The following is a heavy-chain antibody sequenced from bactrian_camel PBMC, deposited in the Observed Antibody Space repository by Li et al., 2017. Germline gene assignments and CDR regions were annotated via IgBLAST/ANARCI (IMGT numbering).Heavy chain of an antibody. Sequence: VQLVESGGDLVQPGGSLRLSCAASGFTFSSYDMMWVRQAPGKGLEWVSVINNGGGSTYYADSVKGRFTISRDSAKNTLYLQMNSLKTEDTAVYYCAAEGAYGGGSWWPDWGQGTQVTVS. J-gene: IGHJ4*01. CDR1: GFTFSSYD. CDR2: INNGGGST. CDR3: AAEGAYGGGSWWPD. D-gene: IGHD2*01. V-gene: IGHV3S40*01.